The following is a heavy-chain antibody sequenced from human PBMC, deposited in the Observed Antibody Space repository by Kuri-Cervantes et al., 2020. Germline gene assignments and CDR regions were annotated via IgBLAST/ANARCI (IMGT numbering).Heavy chain of an antibody. CDR2: IIPILGIV. J-gene: IGHJ6*02. V-gene: IGHV1-69*02. D-gene: IGHD4-17*01. CDR1: GGTFSSYT. CDR3: ARSDYGDHLGYYGMDV. Sequence: SVKVSCKASGGTFSSYTISWVRQAPGQGLEWMGRIIPILGIVNYAQKFQGRVTVTADKSTSTAYMELSSLRSEDTAVYYCARSDYGDHLGYYGMDVWGQGTTVTVSS.